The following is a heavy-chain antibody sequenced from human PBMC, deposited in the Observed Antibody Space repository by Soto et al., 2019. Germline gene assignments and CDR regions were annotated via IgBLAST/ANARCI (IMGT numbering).Heavy chain of an antibody. CDR1: GGTFNTYA. D-gene: IGHD3-10*01. Sequence: QVQLVQSGAEMKKPGSSVKVSCQSSGGTFNTYAMNWVRQAPGQGPEWMGDISPMFGAANYAPKFQGRVTITADETTGTSYIQLISLTSEDTALYFCGREVQVHTPAFVYWGQGTLVTVSS. CDR2: ISPMFGAA. V-gene: IGHV1-69*19. J-gene: IGHJ4*02. CDR3: GREVQVHTPAFVY.